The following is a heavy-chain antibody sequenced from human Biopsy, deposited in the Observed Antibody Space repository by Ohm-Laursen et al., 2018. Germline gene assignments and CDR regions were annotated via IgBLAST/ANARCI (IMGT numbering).Heavy chain of an antibody. CDR2: IYYSGST. J-gene: IGHJ4*02. V-gene: IGHV4-59*01. D-gene: IGHD1-26*01. CDR3: ARVGAGAPSIGYFDY. CDR1: GGSIGSFF. Sequence: SETLSLTCTVSGGSIGSFFWSWIRQPPGKGLEWIGYIYYSGSTNYNPSLRSRVTISVDRSKNQFSLELSSVTAADTAVYYCARVGAGAPSIGYFDYWGQGALVTVSS.